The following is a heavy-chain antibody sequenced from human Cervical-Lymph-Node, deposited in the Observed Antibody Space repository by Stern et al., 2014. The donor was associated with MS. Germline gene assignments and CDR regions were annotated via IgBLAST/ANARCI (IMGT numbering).Heavy chain of an antibody. CDR3: ARTRSAAHDLPFDM. D-gene: IGHD3-9*01. J-gene: IGHJ4*02. CDR2: LDSGGRT. CDR1: GASIGSTNYY. V-gene: IGHV4-39*01. Sequence: QVQLQESGPGLVKPSETLSLICSVSGASIGSTNYYWGWIRQAPREGLEWIGILDSGGRTHYHPSIKSRVTLSVDTSKNVFSLKLTSVTAEDTAVYFCARTRSAAHDLPFDMWGQGTLVTVSS.